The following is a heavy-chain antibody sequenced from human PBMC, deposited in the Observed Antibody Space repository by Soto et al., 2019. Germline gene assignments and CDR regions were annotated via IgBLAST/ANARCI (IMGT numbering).Heavy chain of an antibody. CDR1: GFTFSKYW. Sequence: EVQLVESGGGLVQPGGSLRLSCAASGFTFSKYWIHWVRQAPGKGLVWVSRIKGDESTTNYADSVKGRFTISRDNANDVVVLHMNTRTADDTAVYYCARGGYRLWLHTYWGQGTLVTVSS. J-gene: IGHJ1*01. V-gene: IGHV3-74*01. CDR3: ARGGYRLWLHTY. CDR2: IKGDESTT. D-gene: IGHD3-16*02.